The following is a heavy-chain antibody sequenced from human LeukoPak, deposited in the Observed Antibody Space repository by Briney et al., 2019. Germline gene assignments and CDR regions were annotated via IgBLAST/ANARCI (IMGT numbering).Heavy chain of an antibody. V-gene: IGHV3-49*04. D-gene: IGHD2-2*01. CDR3: TRGYCSSTSRYLFPSYYFDY. J-gene: IGHJ4*02. CDR2: IRSKAYGGTT. Sequence: GGSLRLSCTASGFTFGDYAMSWVRQAPGKGLEWVGFIRSKAYGGTTEYAASVKGRFTISRDDSKSIAYLQMNSLKTEDTAVYYCTRGYCSSTSRYLFPSYYFDYWGQGTLVTVSS. CDR1: GFTFGDYA.